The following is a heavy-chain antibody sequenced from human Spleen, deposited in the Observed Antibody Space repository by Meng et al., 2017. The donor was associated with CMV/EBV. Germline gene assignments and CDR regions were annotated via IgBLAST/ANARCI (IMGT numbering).Heavy chain of an antibody. V-gene: IGHV1-45*02. Sequence: SVKVSCKASGYTFTYRYLHWVRQAPGQALEWMGWITPFNGNTNYAQKFQDRVTITRDRSMSTAYMELSSLRSEDTAMYYCARQYCPTTRCSHEYDYWGQGTLVTVSS. CDR1: GYTFTYRY. CDR3: ARQYCPTTRCSHEYDY. CDR2: ITPFNGNT. J-gene: IGHJ4*02. D-gene: IGHD2-2*01.